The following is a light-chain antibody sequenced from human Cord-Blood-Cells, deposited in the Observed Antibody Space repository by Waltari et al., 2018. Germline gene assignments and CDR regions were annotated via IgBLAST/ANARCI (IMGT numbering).Light chain of an antibody. Sequence: QSALTQPASVSGSPGQQITIPCTGTSSDVGSYNLVSWYQQHPGKAPKLMIYEVSKRPSGVSNRVSGSKSGNTASLTISGLQAEDEADYYCCSYAGSSTYVFGTGTKVTVL. V-gene: IGLV2-23*02. CDR2: EVS. CDR3: CSYAGSSTYV. CDR1: SSDVGSYNL. J-gene: IGLJ1*01.